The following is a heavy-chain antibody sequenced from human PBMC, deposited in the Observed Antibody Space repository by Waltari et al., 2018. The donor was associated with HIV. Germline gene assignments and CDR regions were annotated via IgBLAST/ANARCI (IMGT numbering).Heavy chain of an antibody. CDR3: ARRFFGSGSHPFDY. CDR2: IYPGDSDT. V-gene: IGHV5-51*01. J-gene: IGHJ4*02. D-gene: IGHD3-10*01. Sequence: EVQLVQSGAEVKQPGESLKISCTGSGYSFTSYWLGWVRQMPGKGLEWMGIIYPGDSDTKYNPSFQGQVTISADKSISTAYLQWSSLKASDTAMYYCARRFFGSGSHPFDYWGQGTLVTVSS. CDR1: GYSFTSYW.